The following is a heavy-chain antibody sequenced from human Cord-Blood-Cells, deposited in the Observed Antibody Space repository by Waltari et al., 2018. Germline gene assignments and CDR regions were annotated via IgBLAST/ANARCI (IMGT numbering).Heavy chain of an antibody. V-gene: IGHV5-51*01. CDR3: ARLLNLSPYYFDY. CDR1: GYSFTSYW. CDR2: IYPGDPDP. J-gene: IGHJ4*02. Sequence: EVQLVQSGAEVKKPGESLKISCKGSGYSFTSYWIGWVRQMPGKGLEWMGFIYPGDPDPRDSPPFQGQVTISADKSSSTAYLQWSSLKASDTAMYYCARLLNLSPYYFDYWGQGTLVTVSS.